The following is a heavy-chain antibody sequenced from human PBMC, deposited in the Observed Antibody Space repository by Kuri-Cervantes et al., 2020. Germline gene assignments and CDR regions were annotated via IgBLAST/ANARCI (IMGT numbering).Heavy chain of an antibody. CDR1: GYTFTSYA. D-gene: IGHD6-13*01. V-gene: IGHV1-3*01. J-gene: IGHJ4*02. CDR3: SRVRVRAAAGTEHDY. Sequence: ASVKVSCKASGYTFTSYAMHWVRQAPGQRLEWMGWINAGNGNTKYSQKFQGRVTMTRHTSISTAYMELSSLRSEDTAEYYCSRVRVRAAAGTEHDYWGQGTLVTVSS. CDR2: INAGNGNT.